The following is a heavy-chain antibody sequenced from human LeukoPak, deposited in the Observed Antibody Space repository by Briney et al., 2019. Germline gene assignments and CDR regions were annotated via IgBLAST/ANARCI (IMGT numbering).Heavy chain of an antibody. CDR2: ITPSDSYT. CDR1: AYSFSTFW. V-gene: IGHV5-10-1*01. Sequence: LGESLKISCKASAYSFSTFWISWVRQMPGKGLEWMGRITPSDSYTNYSPSFRGHVTISADKSITTAYLQWSSLRASNTAMYYCATSSGNNPFDYWGQGTLVTVSS. D-gene: IGHD1-14*01. J-gene: IGHJ4*02. CDR3: ATSSGNNPFDY.